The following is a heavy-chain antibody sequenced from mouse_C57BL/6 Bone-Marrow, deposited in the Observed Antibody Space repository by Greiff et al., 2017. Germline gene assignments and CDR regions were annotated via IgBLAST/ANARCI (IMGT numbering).Heavy chain of an antibody. J-gene: IGHJ3*01. Sequence: QVQLQQSGAELARPGASVKLSCKASGYTFTSYGISWVKQRTGQGLEWIGEIYPRSGNTYYNEKFKGKATLTADKSSSTAYMELRSLTSEDSAVXFCARRTYGSSFFAYWGQGTLVTVSA. V-gene: IGHV1-81*01. CDR1: GYTFTSYG. D-gene: IGHD1-1*01. CDR2: IYPRSGNT. CDR3: ARRTYGSSFFAY.